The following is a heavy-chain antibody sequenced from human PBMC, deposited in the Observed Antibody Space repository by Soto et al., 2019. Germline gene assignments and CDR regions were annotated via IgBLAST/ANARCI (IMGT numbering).Heavy chain of an antibody. V-gene: IGHV1-69*12. CDR1: GGTFSSYD. CDR2: IVPMFGTA. D-gene: IGHD2-15*01. CDR3: ARVRHCSGGSCSYYFGMDV. Sequence: QVQLVQSGAEVKKPGSSVKVSCKASGGTFSSYDISWVRQAPGQGLEWMGGIVPMFGTADYAHKFQGRVTITADESTTAYMELTSLRSEDTAVYYCARVRHCSGGSCSYYFGMDVWGQGTTVTVSS. J-gene: IGHJ6*02.